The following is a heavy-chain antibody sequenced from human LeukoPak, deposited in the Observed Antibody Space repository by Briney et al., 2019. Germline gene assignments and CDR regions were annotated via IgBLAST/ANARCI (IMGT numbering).Heavy chain of an antibody. V-gene: IGHV1-18*01. D-gene: IGHD5-12*01. CDR2: ISAYNGNT. Sequence: ASVTVSCKASGYTFTIYGISWVRQAPGQGLEWMGWISAYNGNTNYAQKLQGRVTMTTDTSTSTAYMELRSLRSDDTAVYYCARAASGYSGYGPFDYWGQGTLVTVSS. CDR1: GYTFTIYG. J-gene: IGHJ4*02. CDR3: ARAASGYSGYGPFDY.